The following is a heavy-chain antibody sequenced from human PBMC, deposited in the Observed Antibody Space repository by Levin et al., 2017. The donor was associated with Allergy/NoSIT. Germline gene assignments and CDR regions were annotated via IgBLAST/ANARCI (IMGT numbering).Heavy chain of an antibody. CDR2: IYSGGST. Sequence: GGSLRLSCAASGFTVSSNYMSWVRQAPGKGLEWVSVIYSGGSTYYADSVKGRFTISRDNSKNTLYLQMNSLRAEDTAVYYCARDQLSSWGVWDYWGQGTLVTVSS. CDR3: ARDQLSSWGVWDY. D-gene: IGHD3-16*01. J-gene: IGHJ4*02. V-gene: IGHV3-53*01. CDR1: GFTVSSNY.